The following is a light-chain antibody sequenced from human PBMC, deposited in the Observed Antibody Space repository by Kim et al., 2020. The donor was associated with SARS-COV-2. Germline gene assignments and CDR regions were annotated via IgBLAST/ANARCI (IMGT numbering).Light chain of an antibody. V-gene: IGLV1-40*01. J-gene: IGLJ3*02. CDR3: QSYDSSLSAWV. CDR1: SSNIGAGYD. Sequence: RVTISCTGRSSNIGAGYDVHWYQQVPGTAPKLLIDGDTNRPSGVPARIFGSKSGTSASLAITGLQAEDEADYYCQSYDSSLSAWVFGGGTQLTVL. CDR2: GDT.